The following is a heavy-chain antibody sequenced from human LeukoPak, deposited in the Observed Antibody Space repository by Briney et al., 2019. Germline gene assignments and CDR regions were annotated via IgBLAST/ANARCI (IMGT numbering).Heavy chain of an antibody. CDR2: ISGSGGST. V-gene: IGHV3-23*01. Sequence: GGSLRLSCAASGFTFSSYWMSWLRQAPGKGLEWVSAISGSGGSTYYADSVKGRFTISRDNSKNTLYLQMNSLRAEDTAVYYCAKDLKFKQQQGDDYWGQGTLVTVSS. J-gene: IGHJ4*02. CDR1: GFTFSSYW. CDR3: AKDLKFKQQQGDDY. D-gene: IGHD6-13*01.